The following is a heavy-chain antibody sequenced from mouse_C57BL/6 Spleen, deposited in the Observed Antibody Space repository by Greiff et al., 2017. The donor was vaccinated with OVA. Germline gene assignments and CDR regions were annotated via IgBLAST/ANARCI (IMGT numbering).Heavy chain of an antibody. V-gene: IGHV14-2*01. CDR3: ASRNYYGSRYFDV. CDR2: IDPEDGET. CDR1: GFNIKDYY. Sequence: VQLKQSGAELVKPGASVKLSCTASGFNIKDYYMHWVKQRTEQGLEWIGRIDPEDGETKYAPKFQGKATITADTSSNTAYLQLSSLTSEDTAVYYCASRNYYGSRYFDVWGTGTTVTVSS. D-gene: IGHD1-1*01. J-gene: IGHJ1*03.